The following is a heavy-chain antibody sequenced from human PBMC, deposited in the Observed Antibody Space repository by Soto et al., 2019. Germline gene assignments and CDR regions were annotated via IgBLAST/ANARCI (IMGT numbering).Heavy chain of an antibody. V-gene: IGHV1-69*13. Sequence: ASVKVSCKASGGTFSSYAISWVRQAPGQGLEWMGGIIPIFGTANYAQKFQGRVTITADESTSTAYMELSSLRSEDTAVYYCARDSLPPIYYYGSGSYQYGMDVWGQGTTVTVSS. D-gene: IGHD3-10*01. CDR1: GGTFSSYA. CDR2: IIPIFGTA. J-gene: IGHJ6*02. CDR3: ARDSLPPIYYYGSGSYQYGMDV.